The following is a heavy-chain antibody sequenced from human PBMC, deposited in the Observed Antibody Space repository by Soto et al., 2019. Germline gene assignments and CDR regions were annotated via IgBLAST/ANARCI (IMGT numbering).Heavy chain of an antibody. CDR1: GGSISSYY. CDR2: IYYSGTT. V-gene: IGHV4-59*01. J-gene: IGHJ4*02. CDR3: AREAYYYDSSGYYSNPIIDY. Sequence: SETLSLTCTVSGGSISSYYWSWIRQPPGKGLEWIGYIYYSGTTNYNPSLKSRVTISVDTSKNQFSLKLSSVTAADTAVYYCAREAYYYDSSGYYSNPIIDYWGQGTLVTVSS. D-gene: IGHD3-22*01.